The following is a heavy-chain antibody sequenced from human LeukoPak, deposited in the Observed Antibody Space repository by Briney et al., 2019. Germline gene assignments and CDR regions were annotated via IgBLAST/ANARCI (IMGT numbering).Heavy chain of an antibody. CDR3: AKDRGGGSQLGDAYDV. D-gene: IGHD5-24*01. CDR1: GFTFSTYG. J-gene: IGHJ3*01. V-gene: IGHV3-9*01. Sequence: PGGSLRLSCAASGFTFSTYGMHWVRQAPGKGLEWVSGISYSSETIGYVDSVKGRFTISRDNVRKSLYLQMNSLRIEDTALYYCAKDRGGGSQLGDAYDVWGQGTMVSVSS. CDR2: ISYSSETI.